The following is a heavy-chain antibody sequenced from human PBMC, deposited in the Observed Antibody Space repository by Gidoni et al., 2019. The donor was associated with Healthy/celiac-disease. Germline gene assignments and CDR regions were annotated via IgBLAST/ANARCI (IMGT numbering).Heavy chain of an antibody. CDR2: INHSGST. Sequence: QVQLQQWGAGLLKPSETLSLTCAVYGGSFSGYYWSWIRQPPGKGLEWIGEINHSGSTNYNPSLKSRVTISVDTSKNQFSLKLSSVTAADTAVYYCARVRDPRDPLPTSDYWGQGTLVTVSS. CDR3: ARVRDPRDPLPTSDY. J-gene: IGHJ4*02. CDR1: GGSFSGYY. V-gene: IGHV4-34*01.